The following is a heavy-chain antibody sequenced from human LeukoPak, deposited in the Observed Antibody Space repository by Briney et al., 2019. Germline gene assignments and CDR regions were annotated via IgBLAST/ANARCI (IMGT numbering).Heavy chain of an antibody. J-gene: IGHJ4*02. V-gene: IGHV4-39*01. CDR1: GGSISSSIYY. CDR2: IHYSGNT. CDR3: ARRPGYCSGDTCYFYFDY. Sequence: PSETLSLTCTVSGGSISSSIYYWVWIRQPPGKGLEWIGSIHYSGNTYYNPSLKSRATISVDTSKNQFSLKLSSVTAADTAVYYCARRPGYCSGDTCYFYFDYWGQGALVTVSS. D-gene: IGHD2-15*01.